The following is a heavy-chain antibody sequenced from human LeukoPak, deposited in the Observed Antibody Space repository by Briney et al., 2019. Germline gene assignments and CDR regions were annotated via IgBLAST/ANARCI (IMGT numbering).Heavy chain of an antibody. D-gene: IGHD6-19*01. Sequence: PGGSLRLSCAASGFTFSSYWMSWVRQAPGKGLEWVANIKQDGSEKYYVDSVKGRFTISRDNAKNSLYLQMNSLRAEDTAVYYCARERSGIAVAGDDGHDAFDIWGQGTMVTVSS. CDR3: ARERSGIAVAGDDGHDAFDI. CDR1: GFTFSSYW. CDR2: IKQDGSEK. V-gene: IGHV3-7*01. J-gene: IGHJ3*02.